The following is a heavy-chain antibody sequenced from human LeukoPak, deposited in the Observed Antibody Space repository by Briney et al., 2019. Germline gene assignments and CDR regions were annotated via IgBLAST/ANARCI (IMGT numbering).Heavy chain of an antibody. D-gene: IGHD3-22*01. CDR3: ASDYYDSNHDAFDI. Sequence: SETLSLTCAVSGVSISGSGHYWSWIRQPPGKGLEWIGEINHSGSTNYNPSLKSRVTISVDTSKNQFSLKLSSVTAADTAVYYCASDYYDSNHDAFDIWGQGTMVTVSS. V-gene: IGHV4-39*07. CDR1: GVSISGSGHY. CDR2: INHSGST. J-gene: IGHJ3*02.